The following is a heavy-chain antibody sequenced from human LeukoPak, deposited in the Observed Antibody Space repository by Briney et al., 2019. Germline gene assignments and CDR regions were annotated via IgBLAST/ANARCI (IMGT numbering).Heavy chain of an antibody. CDR1: GFIVSGDF. D-gene: IGHD1-7*01. J-gene: IGHJ2*01. CDR2: IYSDGST. V-gene: IGHV3-53*01. Sequence: GGSLRLSRAASGFIVSGDFMSWVRQAPGKGLEWVSVIYSDGSTYYADSVKGRFTISRDNSKNTLDLQMTGLRAEDTAAYYCARDSLQGELLQSPGLWGRGTFVTVSS. CDR3: ARDSLQGELLQSPGL.